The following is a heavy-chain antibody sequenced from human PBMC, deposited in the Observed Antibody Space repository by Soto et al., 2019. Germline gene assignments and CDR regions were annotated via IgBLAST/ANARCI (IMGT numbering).Heavy chain of an antibody. J-gene: IGHJ4*02. CDR2: IYWDEDK. V-gene: IGHV2-5*02. CDR3: AHRARGYAYYFDC. Sequence: QITLKESGPTLVKPTQTLTLTCTFSGFSLRTRGVAVGWFRQPPGKALEWLALIYWDEDKWYSTSLKSRLTIADDTSKNQVVLTMTNADPVDTATYYCAHRARGYAYYFDCWGQGILVTVSS. CDR1: GFSLRTRGVA. D-gene: IGHD5-12*01.